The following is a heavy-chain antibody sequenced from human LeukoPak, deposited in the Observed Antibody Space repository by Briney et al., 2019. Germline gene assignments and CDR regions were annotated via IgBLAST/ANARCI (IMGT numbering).Heavy chain of an antibody. CDR3: TRAFYETYGYWFDP. CDR1: EFTFGHYS. J-gene: IGHJ5*02. D-gene: IGHD5/OR15-5a*01. Sequence: PGGSLRLSCTASEFTFGHYSLSWVRQAPGKGPEWVGFIRSKAYGGTTEYAASVKGRFTIARDDSKSIAYLQMNSLKTEDTAVYYCTRAFYETYGYWFDPWGQGTLVTVSS. V-gene: IGHV3-49*04. CDR2: IRSKAYGGTT.